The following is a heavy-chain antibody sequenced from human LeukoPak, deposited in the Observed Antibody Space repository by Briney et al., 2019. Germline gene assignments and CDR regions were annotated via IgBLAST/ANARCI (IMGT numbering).Heavy chain of an antibody. CDR2: IHDSGST. V-gene: IGHV4-59*01. Sequence: SETLSLTCAVSGGSIGSYYWSWIRQPPGKGLEWIGYIHDSGSTKYNPSLKSRVTMSVDTSRNHLSLKLTSVTAADTAVYYCARGSRELYYFDYWGQGTLVTVSS. D-gene: IGHD1-7*01. CDR1: GGSIGSYY. J-gene: IGHJ4*02. CDR3: ARGSRELYYFDY.